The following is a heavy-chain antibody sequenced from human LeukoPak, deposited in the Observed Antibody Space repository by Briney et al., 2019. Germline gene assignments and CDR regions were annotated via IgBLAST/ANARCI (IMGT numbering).Heavy chain of an antibody. D-gene: IGHD2-15*01. J-gene: IGHJ4*02. Sequence: ASVKVSCKASGYTFTGYYMHWVRQAPGQGLEWMGWINPNSGGTNYAQKFQGRVTMTRDTSISTAYMELTGLTSNDTGVYYCARGTLIGYCSGGSCYGYFDYWGQGTLVTVSS. CDR1: GYTFTGYY. V-gene: IGHV1-2*02. CDR3: ARGTLIGYCSGGSCYGYFDY. CDR2: INPNSGGT.